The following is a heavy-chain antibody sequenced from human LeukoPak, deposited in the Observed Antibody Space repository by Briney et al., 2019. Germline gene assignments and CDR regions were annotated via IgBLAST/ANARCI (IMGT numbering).Heavy chain of an antibody. CDR1: GGSISSGSYY. Sequence: PSETLSLTCIVSGGSISSGSYYWSWIRQPAGKGLEWIGRIYTSGSTNYNPSLKSRVTISVDTSKNQFSLKLSSVTAADTAVYYCATKLEGVRGDGFDIWGQGTMVTVSS. J-gene: IGHJ3*02. V-gene: IGHV4-61*02. CDR3: ATKLEGVRGDGFDI. CDR2: IYTSGST. D-gene: IGHD1-1*01.